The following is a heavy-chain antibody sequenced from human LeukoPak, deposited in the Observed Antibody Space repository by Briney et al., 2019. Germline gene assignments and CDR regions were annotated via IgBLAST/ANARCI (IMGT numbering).Heavy chain of an antibody. CDR2: IYYSGST. Sequence: TSETLSLTCTVSGGSISSYYWSWIHQPPGKGLEWIGYIYYSGSTYYNPSLKSRVTISLDTSKNQFSLKLSSVTAADTAVYYCVRTEVSSGSEDYWGQGTLVTVSS. CDR3: VRTEVSSGSEDY. CDR1: GGSISSYY. D-gene: IGHD6-19*01. V-gene: IGHV4-59*06. J-gene: IGHJ4*02.